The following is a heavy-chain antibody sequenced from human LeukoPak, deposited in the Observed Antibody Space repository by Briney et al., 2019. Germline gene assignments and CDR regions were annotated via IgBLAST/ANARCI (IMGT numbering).Heavy chain of an antibody. D-gene: IGHD6-19*01. CDR3: ARRLAVAGTGAFDI. CDR2: IYYSGST. V-gene: IGHV4-59*08. J-gene: IGHJ3*02. Sequence: IGYIYYSGSTNYNPSLKSRVTISVDTSKNQFSLKLSSVTAADTAVYYCARRLAVAGTGAFDIWGQGTMVTVSS.